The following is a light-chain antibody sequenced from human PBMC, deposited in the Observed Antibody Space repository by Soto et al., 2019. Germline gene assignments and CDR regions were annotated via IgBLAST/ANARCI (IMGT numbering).Light chain of an antibody. Sequence: EIVLTQSPGTLSLSPEERATLSCRASQSVSSSYLAWYQQKPGQAPRLLIYGASSRATGIPDRFSGSGSGTEFTLTISRLEPEDFAVFYCQQYGSSPRTFGQGTKVDIK. CDR1: QSVSSSY. V-gene: IGKV3-20*01. CDR3: QQYGSSPRT. CDR2: GAS. J-gene: IGKJ1*01.